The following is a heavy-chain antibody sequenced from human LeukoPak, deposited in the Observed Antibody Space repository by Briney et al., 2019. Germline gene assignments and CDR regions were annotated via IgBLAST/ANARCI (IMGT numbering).Heavy chain of an antibody. D-gene: IGHD4-17*01. CDR3: ARGRTTGDNYFDY. Sequence: GGSLRLSCAASELTFSSYGMIWVRQAPGKGLEWVSTISRRSTYISYAGSVKGRFTTSRDNDKNSPYLQKNSRRAADTAVYYCARGRTTGDNYFDYWGQGTLVTVSS. CDR1: ELTFSSYG. V-gene: IGHV3-21*01. J-gene: IGHJ4*02. CDR2: ISRRSTYI.